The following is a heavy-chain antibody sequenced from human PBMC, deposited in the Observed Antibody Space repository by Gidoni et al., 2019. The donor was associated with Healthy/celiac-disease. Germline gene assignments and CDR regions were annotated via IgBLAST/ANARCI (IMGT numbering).Heavy chain of an antibody. CDR2: IYYSGST. CDR3: ATSSYVSRSRAFDI. CDR1: GGSISSSSYY. D-gene: IGHD1-26*01. J-gene: IGHJ3*02. Sequence: QLQLQESGPGLVKPSETLSLTCTVSGGSISSSSYYWGWIRQPPGKGLEWIGSIYYSGSTYYNPSLKSRVTISVDTSKNQFSLKLSSVTAADTAVYYCATSSYVSRSRAFDIWGQGTMVTVSS. V-gene: IGHV4-39*07.